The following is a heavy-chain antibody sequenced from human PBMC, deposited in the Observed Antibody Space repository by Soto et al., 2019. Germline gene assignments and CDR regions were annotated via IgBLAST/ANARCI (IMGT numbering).Heavy chain of an antibody. CDR2: IIPIFGTA. CDR1: GGTFSGYA. Sequence: ASVKVSCKASGGTFSGYAISWVRQAPGQGLEWMGGIIPIFGTANYAQKFQGRVTITADESTSTAYMELSSLRSEDTAVYYCARSPPIMITFGGVMVYFDYWGQGTLVTVSS. V-gene: IGHV1-69*13. CDR3: ARSPPIMITFGGVMVYFDY. D-gene: IGHD3-16*01. J-gene: IGHJ4*02.